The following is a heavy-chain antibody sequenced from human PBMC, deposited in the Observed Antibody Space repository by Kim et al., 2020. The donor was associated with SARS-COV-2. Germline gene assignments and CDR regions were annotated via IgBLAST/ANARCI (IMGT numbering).Heavy chain of an antibody. D-gene: IGHD6-13*01. CDR3: ARDDWRGIAAAGTLYYYYYCGMDV. V-gene: IGHV1-46*01. J-gene: IGHJ6*02. CDR2: INPSGGST. Sequence: ASVKVSCKASGYTFTSYYMHWVRQAPGQGLEWMGIINPSGGSTSYAQKFQGRVTMTRDTSTSTVYMELSSLRSEDTAVYYCARDDWRGIAAAGTLYYYYYCGMDVWGQGTTVTVSS. CDR1: GYTFTSYY.